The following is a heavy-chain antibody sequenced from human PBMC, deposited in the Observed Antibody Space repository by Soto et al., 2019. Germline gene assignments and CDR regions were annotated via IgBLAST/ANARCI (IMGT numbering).Heavy chain of an antibody. CDR3: AKTLGSRDGYDH. J-gene: IGHJ4*02. Sequence: EVQLLESGGGLVQPGGSLRLSCAASGFTFSSYAMSWVRQAPGKGLEWVSAISGSGGSTYYADSAKGRFTISRDNSKNTLYLQMNSLRAEDTAVYYCAKTLGSRDGYDHWGQGTLVTVSS. CDR2: ISGSGGST. D-gene: IGHD5-12*01. V-gene: IGHV3-23*01. CDR1: GFTFSSYA.